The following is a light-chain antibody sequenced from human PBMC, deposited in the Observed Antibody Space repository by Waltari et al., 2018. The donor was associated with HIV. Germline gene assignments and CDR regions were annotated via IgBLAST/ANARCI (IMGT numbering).Light chain of an antibody. V-gene: IGLV2-14*01. CDR2: EVS. CDR1: ISDLGHYDY. CDR3: LLKIGSNTPI. Sequence: QSALPQPASVSGSPGQSIPISCTVRISDLGHYDYVSWYQQHPGKVPKPVIYEVSNRPSGVSDRFSGSKSGNTASLAISGLQAEDEADYYCLLKIGSNTPIFGGGTKLTVL. J-gene: IGLJ2*01.